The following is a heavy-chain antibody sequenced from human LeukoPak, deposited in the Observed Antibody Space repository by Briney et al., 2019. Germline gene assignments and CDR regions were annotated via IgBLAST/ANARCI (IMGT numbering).Heavy chain of an antibody. D-gene: IGHD3-3*01. V-gene: IGHV4-59*01. CDR3: AREVGMGFDP. CDR2: IYYSGST. Sequence: SETLSLTCTVSGGSISSYYWSWIRQPPGKGLEWIGYIYYSGSTNYNPSLKSRVTISVDTSKNQFSLKLSSVTAADTAVYHCAREVGMGFDPWGQGTLVTVSS. J-gene: IGHJ5*02. CDR1: GGSISSYY.